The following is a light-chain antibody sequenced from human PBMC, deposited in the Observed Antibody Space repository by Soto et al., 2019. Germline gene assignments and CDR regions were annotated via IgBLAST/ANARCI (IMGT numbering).Light chain of an antibody. V-gene: IGLV2-11*01. CDR3: CSYAGSYTFYV. CDR2: DVS. Sequence: QSALTQPRSVSGSPGQSVTISCTGTSSDVGGYNYVSWYQQHPGKAPKRMIYDVSKRPSGVPDRFSGSKSGNTASLTISGLQAEDEADYYCCSYAGSYTFYVFGTGTTLTVL. CDR1: SSDVGGYNY. J-gene: IGLJ1*01.